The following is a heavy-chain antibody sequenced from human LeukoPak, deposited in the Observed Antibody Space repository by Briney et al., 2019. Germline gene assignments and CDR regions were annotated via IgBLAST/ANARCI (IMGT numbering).Heavy chain of an antibody. J-gene: IGHJ3*02. V-gene: IGHV4-34*01. CDR2: INHSGST. CDR1: GGSFSGYY. CDR3: ARNYYDILTGSEDAFDI. Sequence: SETLSLTCAVYGGSFSGYYWSWIRQPPGKGLEWIGEINHSGSTNYNPSLKSRVTISVDTSKNQFSLKLSSVTAADTAVYYCARNYYDILTGSEDAFDIWGQVTIVTVSS. D-gene: IGHD3-9*01.